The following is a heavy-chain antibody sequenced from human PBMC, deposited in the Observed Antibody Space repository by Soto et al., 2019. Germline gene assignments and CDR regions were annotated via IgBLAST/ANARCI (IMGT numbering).Heavy chain of an antibody. CDR1: GFTFSSYA. V-gene: IGHV3-30-3*01. J-gene: IGHJ4*02. CDR3: ARDWETSATGPIDS. Sequence: VQLVESGGGVVQPGRSLRLSCVASGFTFSSYALHWVRQAPGKGLEWVAVTSYDGSNKYYADSVEGRFTISRDNSKNTLYLQTSSLTTEDTAMYYCARDWETSATGPIDSWGQGTLVTVSS. D-gene: IGHD3-9*01. CDR2: TSYDGSNK.